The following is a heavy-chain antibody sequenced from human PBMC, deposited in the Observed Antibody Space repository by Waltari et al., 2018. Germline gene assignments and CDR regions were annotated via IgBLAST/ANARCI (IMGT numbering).Heavy chain of an antibody. J-gene: IGHJ4*02. CDR2: IIPILGIA. D-gene: IGHD4-17*01. CDR3: ATGNYGDHLGVDY. V-gene: IGHV1-69*04. Sequence: QVQLVQSGAEVKKPGSSVKVSCKASGGTFSSYAISWVRQAPGKGLEGMGGIIPILGIANYAQKVQGRVTITADESTSTAYMELSSLRSEDTAVYYCATGNYGDHLGVDYWGQGTLVTVSS. CDR1: GGTFSSYA.